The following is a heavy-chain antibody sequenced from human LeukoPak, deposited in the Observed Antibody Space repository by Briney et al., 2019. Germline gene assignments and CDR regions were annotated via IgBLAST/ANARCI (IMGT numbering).Heavy chain of an antibody. D-gene: IGHD6-13*01. CDR2: INWNGGST. J-gene: IGHJ4*02. Sequence: PVGSLRLSCAASGFTLDDYGMSWVRQAPGKGLEWVSSINWNGGSTGYADSVKGRFTISRDNAKNSLYLQMNSLRAEDTALYYCARVVAAGPFDYWGQGTLVTVSS. CDR1: GFTLDDYG. CDR3: ARVVAAGPFDY. V-gene: IGHV3-20*04.